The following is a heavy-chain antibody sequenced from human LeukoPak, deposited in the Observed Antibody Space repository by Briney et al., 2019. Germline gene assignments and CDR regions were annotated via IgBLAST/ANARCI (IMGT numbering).Heavy chain of an antibody. CDR3: AKDHGGNSWYYFDF. V-gene: IGHV3-30*02. J-gene: IGHJ4*02. D-gene: IGHD4-23*01. CDR2: IWYDGGNK. Sequence: GGSLRLSCVASGLSFNSYGMTWVRQAPGKGLEWVAFIWYDGGNKYYADSVKGRFTISRDNSKNAVYLQMDNLRAEDTAIYYCAKDHGGNSWYYFDFWGQGTLVTVSS. CDR1: GLSFNSYG.